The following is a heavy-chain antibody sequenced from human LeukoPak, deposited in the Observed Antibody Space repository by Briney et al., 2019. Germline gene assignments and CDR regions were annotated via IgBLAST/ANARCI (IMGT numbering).Heavy chain of an antibody. D-gene: IGHD5-12*01. J-gene: IGHJ4*02. CDR3: ARGRGYRDYDRPLDY. CDR1: GFTVSSNY. Sequence: PGGSLRLSCAASGFTVSSNYMNWVRQAPGKVLEWVSVITSGGNTYYADSVKGRFTTSRDNSKNTLYVQMNSLRAEDTAIYYCARGRGYRDYDRPLDYWGQGTLVTVSS. CDR2: ITSGGNT. V-gene: IGHV3-53*01.